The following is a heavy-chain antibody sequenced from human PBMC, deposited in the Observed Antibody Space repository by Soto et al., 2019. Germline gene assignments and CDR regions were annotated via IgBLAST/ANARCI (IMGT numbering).Heavy chain of an antibody. CDR1: GFSLSTSGVG. CDR2: IYWDDDK. J-gene: IGHJ4*02. CDR3: AHRRSSGYSSGWYYFDY. Sequence: QITLKESGPTLVKPTQTLTLTCTFSGFSLSTSGVGVGWIRQPPGKALEWLALIYWDDDKRYRPSLRGRRTITKDTSKKQVVLTMTNMDLVDTARYYYAHRRSSGYSSGWYYFDYWVQGTLVTVSS. D-gene: IGHD6-19*01. V-gene: IGHV2-5*02.